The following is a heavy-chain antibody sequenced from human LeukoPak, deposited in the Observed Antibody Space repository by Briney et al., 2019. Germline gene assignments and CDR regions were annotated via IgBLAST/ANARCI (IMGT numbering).Heavy chain of an antibody. CDR2: INTGNGNT. V-gene: IGHV1-3*04. Sequence: ASVKVSCKASGYTFTSYAMHWVRQAPGQRLECMGWINTGNGNTKYSQKSQGRVTITRDTSASIAYMDLSSLRSEDTAVYYCARNTETAIPLPYYFDYWGQGTLVTVSS. CDR3: ARNTETAIPLPYYFDY. CDR1: GYTFTSYA. J-gene: IGHJ4*02. D-gene: IGHD2-21*02.